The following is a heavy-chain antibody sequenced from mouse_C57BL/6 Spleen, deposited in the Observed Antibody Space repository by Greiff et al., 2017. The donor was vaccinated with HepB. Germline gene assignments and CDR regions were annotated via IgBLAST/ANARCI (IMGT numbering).Heavy chain of an antibody. J-gene: IGHJ2*01. V-gene: IGHV1-7*01. D-gene: IGHD4-1*01. CDR2: INPSSGYT. CDR1: GYTFTSYW. Sequence: VQLQQSGAELAKPGASVKLSCKASGYTFTSYWMHWVKQRPGQGLEWIGYINPSSGYTKYNQKFKDKATLTADKASSTAYMQLSSLKYEDSAVYYCARYWDPYYFDYWGQGTTLTVSS. CDR3: ARYWDPYYFDY.